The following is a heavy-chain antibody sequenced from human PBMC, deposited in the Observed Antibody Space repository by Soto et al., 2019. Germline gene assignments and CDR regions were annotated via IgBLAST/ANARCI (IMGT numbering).Heavy chain of an antibody. V-gene: IGHV1-58*01. CDR3: AADAPYYYDSSGYYSNPNHEY. J-gene: IGHJ4*02. Sequence: GASVKVSCKASGFTFTSSAVQWVRQARGQRLEWIGWIVVGSGNTNYAQKFQERVTITRDMSTSTAYMELSSLRSEDTAVYYCAADAPYYYDSSGYYSNPNHEYWGQGTLVTVSS. CDR2: IVVGSGNT. CDR1: GFTFTSSA. D-gene: IGHD3-22*01.